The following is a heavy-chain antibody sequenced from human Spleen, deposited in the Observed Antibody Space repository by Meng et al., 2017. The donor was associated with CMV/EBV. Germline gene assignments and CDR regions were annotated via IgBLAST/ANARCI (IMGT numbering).Heavy chain of an antibody. Sequence: GESLKISCAASGFTFSSYWMSWVRQAPGKGLEWVANIKQDGSEKYYVDSVKGRFTISRDNAKNSLYLQMNSLRAEDTAVYYCAGLLGLNTKESILYDYWGQGALVTVSS. J-gene: IGHJ4*02. CDR2: IKQDGSEK. V-gene: IGHV3-7*01. CDR1: GFTFSSYW. D-gene: IGHD2-21*01. CDR3: AGLLGLNTKESILYDY.